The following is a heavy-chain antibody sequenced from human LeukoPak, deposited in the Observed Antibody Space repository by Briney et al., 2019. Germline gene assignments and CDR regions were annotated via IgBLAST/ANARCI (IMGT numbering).Heavy chain of an antibody. D-gene: IGHD6-19*01. CDR2: ISWNSGSI. Sequence: GGSLRLSCAASGFTFSSYWMNWVRQAPGKGLEWVSGISWNSGSIGYADSVKGRFTISRDNAKNSLYLQMNSLRAEDTALYYCAKDNSWGSGWFDAFDIWGQGTMVTVSS. V-gene: IGHV3-9*01. CDR1: GFTFSSYW. CDR3: AKDNSWGSGWFDAFDI. J-gene: IGHJ3*02.